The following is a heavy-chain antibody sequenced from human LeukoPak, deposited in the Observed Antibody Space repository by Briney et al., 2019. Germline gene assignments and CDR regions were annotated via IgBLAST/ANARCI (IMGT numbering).Heavy chain of an antibody. Sequence: SETLSLTCAVYGGSFSGYYWSWIRQPPGKGLEWIGYIYYSGSTYYNPSLKSRVTISVDTSKNQFSLKLSSVTAADTAVYYCARGGLSVIGVNWFDPWGQGTLVTVSS. CDR1: GGSFSGYY. D-gene: IGHD3-22*01. J-gene: IGHJ5*02. V-gene: IGHV4-34*01. CDR3: ARGGLSVIGVNWFDP. CDR2: IYYSGST.